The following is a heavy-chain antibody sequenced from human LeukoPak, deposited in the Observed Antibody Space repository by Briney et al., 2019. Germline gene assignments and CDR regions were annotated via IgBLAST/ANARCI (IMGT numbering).Heavy chain of an antibody. J-gene: IGHJ4*02. V-gene: IGHV3-21*01. CDR1: GFNFNTYT. CDR2: ISSDSSYI. Sequence: PGGSLRLSCAAFGFNFNTYTMNWVRQAPGKGLEWVSSISSDSSYIYYADAVHGRFTVSRDNAKYSLYLQMNSLRAEDTAVYYCVRGSYGAYDYWGQGSLVTVSS. CDR3: VRGSYGAYDY. D-gene: IGHD4-17*01.